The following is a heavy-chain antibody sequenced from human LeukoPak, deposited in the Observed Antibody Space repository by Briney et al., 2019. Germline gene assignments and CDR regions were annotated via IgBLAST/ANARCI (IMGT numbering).Heavy chain of an antibody. J-gene: IGHJ4*02. CDR2: IYYSGST. D-gene: IGHD3-10*02. CDR3: ARCSGYYYFDF. Sequence: SAALSLTCTVSGGSISSGDYYWSWIPRPPGKGLEWIGYIYYSGSTYYTPSLKSRISISVDTSKNQFSLKLNSVTAADTAVYYCARCSGYYYFDFWGQGTLVTVSS. CDR1: GGSISSGDYY. V-gene: IGHV4-30-4*01.